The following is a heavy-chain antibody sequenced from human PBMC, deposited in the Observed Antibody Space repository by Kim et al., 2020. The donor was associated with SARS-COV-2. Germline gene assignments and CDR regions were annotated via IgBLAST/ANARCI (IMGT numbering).Heavy chain of an antibody. CDR3: ARTDYYYDSSGGRDY. D-gene: IGHD3-22*01. Sequence: DSVKGRFTISRDNSKNTLYLQMNSLRAEDTAVYYCARTDYYYDSSGGRDYWGQGTLVTVSS. J-gene: IGHJ4*02. V-gene: IGHV3-66*01.